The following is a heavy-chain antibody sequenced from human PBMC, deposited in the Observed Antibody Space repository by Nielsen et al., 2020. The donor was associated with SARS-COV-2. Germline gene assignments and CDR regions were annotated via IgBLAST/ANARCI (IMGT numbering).Heavy chain of an antibody. J-gene: IGHJ6*02. V-gene: IGHV3-33*01. D-gene: IGHD6-13*01. CDR2: IWYDGSNK. CDR3: ARDSSSWWSHYYYYGMDV. CDR1: GFTFSSYG. Sequence: GESLKISCAASGFTFSSYGMHWVRQAPGKGLEWVAVIWYDGSNKYYADSVKGRFTISRDNSKNTLYLQMNSLRAEDTAVYYCARDSSSWWSHYYYYGMDVWGQGTTVTVSS.